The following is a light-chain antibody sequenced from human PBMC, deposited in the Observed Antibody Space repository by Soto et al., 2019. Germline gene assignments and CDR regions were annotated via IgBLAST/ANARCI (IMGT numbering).Light chain of an antibody. Sequence: EIVLTQSPGTLSLSPGERATLSCRASQSLTKRYLAWYQQKSDQAPRLLIYGASNRATGIPDRFSGSGSGTDFTLIISRLEPEDFAVYYCQQYGSSLVYTFGQGTKLEIK. V-gene: IGKV3-20*01. CDR2: GAS. CDR3: QQYGSSLVYT. J-gene: IGKJ2*01. CDR1: QSLTKRY.